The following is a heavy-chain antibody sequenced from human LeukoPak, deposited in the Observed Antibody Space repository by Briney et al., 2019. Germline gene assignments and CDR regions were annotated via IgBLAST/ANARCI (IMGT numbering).Heavy chain of an antibody. CDR2: IRYDGSNK. V-gene: IGHV3-30*02. CDR1: GFTFSSYG. J-gene: IGHJ4*02. Sequence: GGSLRLSCAASGFTFSSYGTHWIRQAPGKGLEWVAFIRYDGSNKYYADSVKGRFTISRDNSKNTLYLQMNSLRAEDTAVYYCAKDWQQLDDYWGQGTLVTVSS. D-gene: IGHD6-13*01. CDR3: AKDWQQLDDY.